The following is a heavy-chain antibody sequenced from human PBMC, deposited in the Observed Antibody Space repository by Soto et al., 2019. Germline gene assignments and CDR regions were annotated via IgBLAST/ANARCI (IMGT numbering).Heavy chain of an antibody. D-gene: IGHD3-10*01. Sequence: GGSLRLSCAASGFTFSSYSMNWVRQAPGKGLEWVSSISSSSSYIYYADSVKGRFTISRDNAKDSLYLQMNSLRAEDTAVYYCASDISNYYGSGSRLREVWFDPWGQGTLVTVSS. CDR1: GFTFSSYS. J-gene: IGHJ5*02. CDR3: ASDISNYYGSGSRLREVWFDP. V-gene: IGHV3-21*01. CDR2: ISSSSSYI.